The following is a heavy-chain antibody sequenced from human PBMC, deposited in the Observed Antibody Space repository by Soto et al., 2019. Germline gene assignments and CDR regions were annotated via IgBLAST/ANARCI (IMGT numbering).Heavy chain of an antibody. CDR1: GDSISSGDYY. CDR2: IYYSGNT. V-gene: IGHV4-30-4*01. Sequence: SETLSLTCTVSGDSISSGDYYWSWIRQPPGKGLEWIGCIYYSGNTYYNPSLKRRFTISVDRSKNQFSLKLSSVTAADTAVYYCPRVPDYWGQGTLVTVSS. J-gene: IGHJ4*02. CDR3: PRVPDY.